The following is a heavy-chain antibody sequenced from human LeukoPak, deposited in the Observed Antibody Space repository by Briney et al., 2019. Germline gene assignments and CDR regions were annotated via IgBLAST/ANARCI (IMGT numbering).Heavy chain of an antibody. J-gene: IGHJ4*02. D-gene: IGHD5-18*01. CDR3: ARGGGYSYGYVDY. Sequence: SETLSLTCAVSGGSISSGGYSWSWIRQPPGKGLEWIGYIYRSGSTYYNPSLKSRVTISVDRSKNQFSLKLSSVTAADTAVYYCARGGGYSYGYVDYWGQGTLVTVSS. CDR1: GGSISSGGYS. V-gene: IGHV4-30-2*01. CDR2: IYRSGST.